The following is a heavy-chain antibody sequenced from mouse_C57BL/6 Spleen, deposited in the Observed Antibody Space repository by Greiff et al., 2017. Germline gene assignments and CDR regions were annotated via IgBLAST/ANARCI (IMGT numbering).Heavy chain of an antibody. CDR1: GFTFTSYW. V-gene: IGHV1-64*01. CDR2: IHPNSGST. CDR3: AIKDGYRGSYFDY. D-gene: IGHD2-3*01. J-gene: IGHJ2*01. Sequence: QVQLQQSGAELVKPGASVKLSCTASGFTFTSYWMHWVKQRPGQGLEWIGMIHPNSGSTNYTEKFKSQATLTVDKSSNTAYMQLSSLTSEDTAVYYCAIKDGYRGSYFDYWGQGTTLTVSS.